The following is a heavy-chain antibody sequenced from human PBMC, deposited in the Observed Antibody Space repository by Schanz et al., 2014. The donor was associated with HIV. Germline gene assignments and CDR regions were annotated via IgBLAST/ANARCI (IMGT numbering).Heavy chain of an antibody. Sequence: VQMLESGGGSVQPGGSLRLSCAASGFTFSNFAMSWVRQAPGKGLEWVSAISESGGSTYYADSVKGRFTISRDNSKNTLYLQMNSLRAEDAAVYYCAKDKSRHTYSSSSIFDPWGQGTLVTVSS. CDR3: AKDKSRHTYSSSSIFDP. CDR2: ISESGGST. CDR1: GFTFSNFA. J-gene: IGHJ5*02. D-gene: IGHD6-13*01. V-gene: IGHV3-23*01.